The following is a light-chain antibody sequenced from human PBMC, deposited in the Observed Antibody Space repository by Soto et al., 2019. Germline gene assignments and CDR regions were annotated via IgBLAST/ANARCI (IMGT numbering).Light chain of an antibody. J-gene: IGKJ1*01. V-gene: IGKV1-27*01. CDR1: QGIANY. CDR3: QKYNSAST. Sequence: DIQMTQSPSSLSASVGDRVTITCRASQGIANYLAWYQQKPGRVPKLLITAASTLQSGVPSRFSGSGSGTDFTLTISSLQPEDVATYYCQKYNSASTFGQGTKLEIK. CDR2: AAS.